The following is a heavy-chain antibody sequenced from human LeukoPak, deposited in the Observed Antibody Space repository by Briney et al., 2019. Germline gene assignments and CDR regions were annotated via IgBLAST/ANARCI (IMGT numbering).Heavy chain of an antibody. D-gene: IGHD2-2*01. V-gene: IGHV3-30*09. CDR1: GFTFSSYA. CDR3: TRDQRKYCSRTTCFVFDI. J-gene: IGHJ3*02. CDR2: ISYDGSNK. Sequence: GRSLRLTCAASGFTFSSYAMHWVRQAPGKGLEWVAFISYDGSNKYYADSVKGRFAVSRDNSKKTLYLQLNSLRAEDTAVYYCTRDQRKYCSRTTCFVFDIWGQGTVVSVSS.